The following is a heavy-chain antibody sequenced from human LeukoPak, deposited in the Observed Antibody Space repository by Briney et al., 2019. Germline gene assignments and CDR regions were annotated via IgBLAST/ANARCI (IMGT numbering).Heavy chain of an antibody. V-gene: IGHV1-2*02. CDR2: INPISGGT. Sequence: ASVKVSCKVSGYTFTTYYMHWVRQAPGQGLEWMGWINPISGGTDYAQKFQGRVTMTRDTSITTVYVDLSRLTSDDTAVYYCARDRSTTGTSLTDYWGQGTVVTVSS. D-gene: IGHD1-1*01. CDR1: GYTFTTYY. J-gene: IGHJ4*02. CDR3: ARDRSTTGTSLTDY.